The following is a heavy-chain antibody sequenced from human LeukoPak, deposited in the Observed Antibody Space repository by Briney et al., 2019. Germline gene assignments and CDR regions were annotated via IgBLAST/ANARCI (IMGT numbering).Heavy chain of an antibody. J-gene: IGHJ4*02. CDR3: ASSNYYDSSGYDY. D-gene: IGHD3-22*01. V-gene: IGHV4-30-4*08. Sequence: SQTLSLTXTVSGGSISSGDYYWSWIRQPPGKGLEWIGYIYYSGSTYYNPSLKSRVTISVDTSKNQFSLKLSSVTAADTAVYYCASSNYYDSSGYDYWGQGTLVTVSS. CDR1: GGSISSGDYY. CDR2: IYYSGST.